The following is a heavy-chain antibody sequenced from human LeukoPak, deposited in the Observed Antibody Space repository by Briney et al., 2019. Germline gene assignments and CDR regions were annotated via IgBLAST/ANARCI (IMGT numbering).Heavy chain of an antibody. CDR2: ISGSGTGT. D-gene: IGHD3-10*01. V-gene: IGHV3-23*01. Sequence: GGSLRLSCAASGFSFSSYDMSWVRQAPGKGLGWVSTISGSGTGTYYADSVKGRFTISRDNSKNTLYLQMNSLGAEDTAIYYCAKGSMGVILAPFDSWGQGSLVTVSS. J-gene: IGHJ4*02. CDR1: GFSFSSYD. CDR3: AKGSMGVILAPFDS.